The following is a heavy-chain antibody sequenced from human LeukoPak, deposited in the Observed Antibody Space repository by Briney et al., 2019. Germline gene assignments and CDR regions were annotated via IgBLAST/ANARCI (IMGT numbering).Heavy chain of an antibody. J-gene: IGHJ4*02. CDR2: IYTSGST. CDR3: ARTITIFGVVTSYYFDY. D-gene: IGHD3-3*01. V-gene: IGHV4-61*02. CDR1: GGSISSGSYY. Sequence: PSQTLSRTSRVSGGSISSGSYYWSWIRQPAGKGLEWIGRIYTSGSTDYNPSLKSRVTISVDTSKNQFSLKLSSVTAADTVMYYCARTITIFGVVTSYYFDYWGQGNLVTVSS.